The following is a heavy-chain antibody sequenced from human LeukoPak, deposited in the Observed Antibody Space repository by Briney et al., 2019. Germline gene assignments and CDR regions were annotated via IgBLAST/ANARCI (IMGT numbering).Heavy chain of an antibody. CDR1: GGAFSSYA. J-gene: IGHJ6*02. CDR2: IIPILGIA. D-gene: IGHD3-22*01. CDR3: ARDYYDSSGYYDPDYYYYGMDV. V-gene: IGHV1-69*04. Sequence: SVKVSCKASGGAFSSYAISWVRQAPGQGLEWMGRIIPILGIANYAQKFQGRVTITADKSTSTAYMELSSLRSEDTAVYYCARDYYDSSGYYDPDYYYYGMDVWGQGTTVTVSS.